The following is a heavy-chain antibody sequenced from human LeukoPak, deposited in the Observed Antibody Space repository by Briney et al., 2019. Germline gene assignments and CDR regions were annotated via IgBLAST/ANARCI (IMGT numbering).Heavy chain of an antibody. J-gene: IGHJ5*02. Sequence: SETLSLTCSVSGGSISGYYWSWIRQPPGKGLEWIGYIYNSGSSNYNPSLMSRVTISVETSKNQFSLKLSSVTAADTAVYYCARHYYGSGSWNWFDPWGQGTLVTVSS. CDR2: IYNSGSS. V-gene: IGHV4-59*08. D-gene: IGHD3-10*01. CDR3: ARHYYGSGSWNWFDP. CDR1: GGSISGYY.